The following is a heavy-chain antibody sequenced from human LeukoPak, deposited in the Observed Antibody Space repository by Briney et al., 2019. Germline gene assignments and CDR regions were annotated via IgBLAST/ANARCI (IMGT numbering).Heavy chain of an antibody. Sequence: SETLSLTCTVSGGSISSYYWSWIRQPPGKGLEWIGYIYYSGSTNYNPSLKSRVTISVDTSKKQFSLKLSSVTAADTAVYYCARDPVDQPYWFFDLWGRGTLVTVSS. CDR1: GGSISSYY. CDR3: ARDPVDQPYWFFDL. CDR2: IYYSGST. J-gene: IGHJ2*01. D-gene: IGHD2-2*01. V-gene: IGHV4-59*01.